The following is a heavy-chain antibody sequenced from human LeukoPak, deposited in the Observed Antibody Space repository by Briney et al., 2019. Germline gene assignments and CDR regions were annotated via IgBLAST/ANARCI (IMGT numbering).Heavy chain of an antibody. CDR2: VSSSATTASTK. CDR3: AGTDYYDSSGYYFDL. J-gene: IGHJ4*02. V-gene: IGHV3-11*01. Sequence: GGSLRLSCAASGITFSACYMSWIRQAPGKGLEWVSYVSSSATTASTKYYADSVKGRFTISRDNATNSLYLQMNSLRAEDTAVYYCAGTDYYDSSGYYFDLWGQGTLVTVSS. D-gene: IGHD3-22*01. CDR1: GITFSACY.